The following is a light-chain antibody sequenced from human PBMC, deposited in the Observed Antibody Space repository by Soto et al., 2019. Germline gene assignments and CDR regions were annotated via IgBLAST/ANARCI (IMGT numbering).Light chain of an antibody. Sequence: SSLTQPAPLSGAPGQSITLSPTGNSSDVGSYNLVSWYQQHPGKAPKLMIYEGSKRPSGVSNRFSGSKSGNTASLTISGLQAEDEADYYCCSYAGSSTFPYVFGTGTKVTVL. CDR2: EGS. J-gene: IGLJ1*01. CDR1: SSDVGSYNL. V-gene: IGLV2-23*03. CDR3: CSYAGSSTFPYV.